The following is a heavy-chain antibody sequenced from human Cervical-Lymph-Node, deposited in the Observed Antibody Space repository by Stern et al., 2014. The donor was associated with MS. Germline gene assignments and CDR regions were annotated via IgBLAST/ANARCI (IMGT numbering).Heavy chain of an antibody. CDR3: ARAASTTSSYNF. CDR1: GGSFINNV. Sequence: VQLLESGAEVKKPGSSVKVSCQASGGSFINNVISWVRQAPGQGLEWMGGTIPIFGTALYAQKFRGRVTITAGESHRPAYMELSSLRSDDTAVYFCARAASTTSSYNFWGPGTLVTVSS. D-gene: IGHD3-10*01. V-gene: IGHV1-69*01. J-gene: IGHJ4*02. CDR2: TIPIFGTA.